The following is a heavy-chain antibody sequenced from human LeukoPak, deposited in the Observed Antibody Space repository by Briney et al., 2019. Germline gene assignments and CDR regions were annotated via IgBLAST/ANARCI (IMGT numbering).Heavy chain of an antibody. Sequence: ASVKVSCKASGYTFTSYDINWVRQATGQGLEWMGWMNPNSGNTGYAQKFQGRVTMTRNTSISTAYMELSSLRSEDTAVYYCARSMRPVWFGELYNYYYMDVWGKGTTVTISS. CDR3: ARSMRPVWFGELYNYYYMDV. CDR2: MNPNSGNT. D-gene: IGHD3-10*01. V-gene: IGHV1-8*01. J-gene: IGHJ6*03. CDR1: GYTFTSYD.